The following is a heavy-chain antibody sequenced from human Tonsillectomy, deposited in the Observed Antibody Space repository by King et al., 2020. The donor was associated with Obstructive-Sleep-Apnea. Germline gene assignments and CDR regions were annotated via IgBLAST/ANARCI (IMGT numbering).Heavy chain of an antibody. CDR2: IHPYDSNT. V-gene: IGHV5-51*01. CDR1: GYSFMTYW. CDR3: ARPITLSPIDVFHT. Sequence: QLVQSGAAVKKTGESLKISCEASGYSFMTYWIGWVRQMPGKGLEWIGIIHPYDSNTKYNPSFQGQVTISADKSVNTAYLQWNSLKASDSAIYYCARPITLSPIDVFHTWGQGTMFTV. D-gene: IGHD1-14*01. J-gene: IGHJ3*02.